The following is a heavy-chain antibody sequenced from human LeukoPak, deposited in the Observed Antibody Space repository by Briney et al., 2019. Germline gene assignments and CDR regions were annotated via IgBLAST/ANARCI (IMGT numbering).Heavy chain of an antibody. D-gene: IGHD2-15*01. V-gene: IGHV3-66*01. CDR1: GCTVSTSY. J-gene: IGHJ6*02. CDR3: ARDPRVDHCGMDV. CDR2: IFSGGTT. Sequence: VGPLRLSCAAPGCTVSTSYMSWVRQAPGMGLECISIIFSGGTTYYADSVKGRFTISRDNSKNTLYLQMNSLRAEDTAVYYCARDPRVDHCGMDVWGQGTTVTVSS.